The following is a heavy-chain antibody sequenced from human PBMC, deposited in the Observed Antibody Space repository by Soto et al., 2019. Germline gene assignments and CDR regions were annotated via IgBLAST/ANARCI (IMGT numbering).Heavy chain of an antibody. J-gene: IGHJ4*02. D-gene: IGHD1-26*01. CDR2: INAGNGNT. V-gene: IGHV1-3*01. Sequence: ASVKVSCKASGYNFTSNYIHWVRQAPGQGLEWMGRINAGNGNTKYSQKFQGRVTITRDTSASTAYMELSSLRSEDTAVYYCARGLGLYYFDYWGQGTLVTVSS. CDR3: ARGLGLYYFDY. CDR1: GYNFTSNY.